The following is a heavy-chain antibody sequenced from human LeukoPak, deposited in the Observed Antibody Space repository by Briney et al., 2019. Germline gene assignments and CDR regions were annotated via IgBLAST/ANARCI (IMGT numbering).Heavy chain of an antibody. CDR3: AKDQGLTAPPPYGLDV. Sequence: SVKVSCKTSGGTFSSSAITWVRQAPGQGLEWMGRIIPVLNITTYAQKFQGRVTITADASSSTVYMELSSLRSEETAVYYCAKDQGLTAPPPYGLDVWGQGTTVTVSS. V-gene: IGHV1-69*04. J-gene: IGHJ6*02. CDR2: IIPVLNIT. D-gene: IGHD5-18*01. CDR1: GGTFSSSA.